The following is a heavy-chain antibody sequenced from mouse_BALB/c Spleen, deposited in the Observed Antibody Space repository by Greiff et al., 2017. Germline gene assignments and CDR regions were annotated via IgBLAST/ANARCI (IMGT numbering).Heavy chain of an antibody. CDR3: ATTMITSYAMDY. CDR1: GFTFSSYG. Sequence: VQLKQSGGDLVKPGGSLKLSCAASGFTFSSYGMSWVRQTPDKRLEWVATISSGGSYTYYPDSVKGRFTISRDNAKNTLYLQMSSLKSEDTAMYYCATTMITSYAMDYWGQGTSVTVSS. J-gene: IGHJ4*01. CDR2: ISSGGSYT. D-gene: IGHD2-4*01. V-gene: IGHV5-6*01.